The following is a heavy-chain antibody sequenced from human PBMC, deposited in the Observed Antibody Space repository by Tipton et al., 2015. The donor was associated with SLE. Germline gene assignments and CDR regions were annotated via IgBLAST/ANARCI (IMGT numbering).Heavy chain of an antibody. J-gene: IGHJ6*03. D-gene: IGHD3-3*01. CDR1: GGSISSYY. CDR2: IYYSGST. CDR3: ARGGGIRFLEWDYYYMAV. Sequence: TLSLTCTVSGGSISSYYWSWIRQPPGKGLEWIGYIYYSGSTNYNPSLKSRVTISVDPSNNQFSLKLSSVTAADTAVYYCARGGGIRFLEWDYYYMAVWGKGTTVTVSS. V-gene: IGHV4-59*01.